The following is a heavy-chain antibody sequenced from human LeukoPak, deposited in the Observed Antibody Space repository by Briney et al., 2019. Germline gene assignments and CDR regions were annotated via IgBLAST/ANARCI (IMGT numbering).Heavy chain of an antibody. CDR3: ARVETTGTTPLYNWSDP. CDR2: INPNSGGT. Sequence: ASVKVSCKASGYTFTVYYMHWVRQAPGQGLEWMGWINPNSGGTNYAQKFQGRVTMTRDTSISTAYMELSRLRSDDTAMYYCARVETTGTTPLYNWSDPWGQGTLVTVSS. D-gene: IGHD1-1*01. V-gene: IGHV1-2*02. J-gene: IGHJ5*02. CDR1: GYTFTVYY.